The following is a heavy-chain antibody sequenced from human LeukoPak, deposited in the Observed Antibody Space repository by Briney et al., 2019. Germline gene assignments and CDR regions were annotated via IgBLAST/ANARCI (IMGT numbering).Heavy chain of an antibody. Sequence: PGGSLRLSCAAPGFTFSTYGMSWVRQAPGKGLEWVSYISGSSSAINYADSVKGRFTISRDNAKNSLFLQMNSLRAEDTAVYYCATYSGYDRIFDYWGQGTLVTVSS. D-gene: IGHD5-12*01. V-gene: IGHV3-48*01. CDR3: ATYSGYDRIFDY. CDR1: GFTFSTYG. J-gene: IGHJ4*02. CDR2: ISGSSSAI.